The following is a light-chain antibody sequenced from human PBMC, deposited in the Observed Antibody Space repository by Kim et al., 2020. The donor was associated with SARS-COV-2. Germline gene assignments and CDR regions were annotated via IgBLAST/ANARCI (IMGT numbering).Light chain of an antibody. V-gene: IGKV3-15*01. CDR2: GAS. Sequence: EVVMTQSPATLSVSPGERATLSCRASQRVGTNLPWYQQKPGQAPRLLIYGASTRATGIPARFSGSGSGTAFTLTISSLQSEGFALYYCQQXDHGPPYTVGQGTKLEI. CDR3: QQXDHGPPYT. CDR1: QRVGTN. J-gene: IGKJ2*01.